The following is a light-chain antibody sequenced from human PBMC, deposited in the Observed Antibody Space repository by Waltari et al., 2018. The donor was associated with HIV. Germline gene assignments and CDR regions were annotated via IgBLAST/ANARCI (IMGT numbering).Light chain of an antibody. CDR1: KSVLSPSNNVNY. CDR3: QQYYSTPT. J-gene: IGKJ5*01. Sequence: DIVLTQSPETLSVSLGVRAAIHCKSEKSVLSPSNNVNYFAWYQQRPGQRPTLLFSEASSRSSGVPARFTASGSRTDFTLTIDDLQADDVAVYFCQQYYSTPTFGRGTQLV. V-gene: IGKV4-1*01. CDR2: EAS.